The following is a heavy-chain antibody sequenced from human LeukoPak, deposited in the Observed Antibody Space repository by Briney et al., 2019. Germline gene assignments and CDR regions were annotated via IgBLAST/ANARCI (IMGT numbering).Heavy chain of an antibody. CDR1: GFTFSSYS. CDR2: ISSSSSCI. J-gene: IGHJ5*02. Sequence: GGSLRLSCAAPGFTFSSYSMNWVRQAPGKGLEWVSSISSSSSCIYYADSVKGRFNISRDNAKNSLYLQMNSLRAEDTAVYYCARTKMATTNWFDPGGEGTLVTVYS. D-gene: IGHD5-24*01. V-gene: IGHV3-21*01. CDR3: ARTKMATTNWFDP.